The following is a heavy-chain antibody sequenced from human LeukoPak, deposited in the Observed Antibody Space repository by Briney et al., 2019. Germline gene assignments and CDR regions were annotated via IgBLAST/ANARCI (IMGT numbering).Heavy chain of an antibody. CDR2: IYYSGST. Sequence: SETLSLTCTVSGDSIRSYYWSWIRQPRGKGLEWFGYIYYSGSTNYNPSLKSRVTISVDTSKNQFSLKLSSVTAADTAVYYCARDRISGSSVSCFDFWGQGTLVTVSS. V-gene: IGHV4-59*01. D-gene: IGHD1-26*01. CDR1: GDSIRSYY. J-gene: IGHJ4*02. CDR3: ARDRISGSSVSCFDF.